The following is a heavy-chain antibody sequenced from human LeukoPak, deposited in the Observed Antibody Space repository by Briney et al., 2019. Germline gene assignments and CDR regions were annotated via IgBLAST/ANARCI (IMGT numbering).Heavy chain of an antibody. CDR3: TTDRYCGGDCPFDY. CDR2: IKSKTDGGTT. D-gene: IGHD2-21*02. J-gene: IGHJ4*02. CDR1: GFTFSNAW. V-gene: IGHV3-15*01. Sequence: PGGSLRLSCAASGFTFSNAWMSWVRQAPGKGLEWVGRIKSKTDGGTTDYAAPVKGRFTISRDDSKNTLYLQMNSLKTEDTAVYYCTTDRYCGGDCPFDYWGQGTLVTVSS.